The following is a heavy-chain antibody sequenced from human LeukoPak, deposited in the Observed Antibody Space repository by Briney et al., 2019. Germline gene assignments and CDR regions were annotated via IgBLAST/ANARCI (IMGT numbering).Heavy chain of an antibody. V-gene: IGHV3-23*01. CDR3: AKDQGGSGTYYKGVFDY. D-gene: IGHD3-10*01. Sequence: GGSLRLSCVASGFTFSSYAMTWVRQAPGKGLEWVSAILGSGGSTLYADSVKGRFTISRDNSKNTLYLQMNSLRAEDTAVYYCAKDQGGSGTYYKGVFDYWGQGTLVTVSS. J-gene: IGHJ4*02. CDR2: ILGSGGST. CDR1: GFTFSSYA.